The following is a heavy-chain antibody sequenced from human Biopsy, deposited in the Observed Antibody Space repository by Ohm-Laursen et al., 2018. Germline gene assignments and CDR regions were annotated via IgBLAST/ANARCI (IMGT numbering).Heavy chain of an antibody. Sequence: SSVKVSCKASGGTFINYAISWVRQAPGQGLEWMGGIIPMFGTANYAQMFQGRVTMTRDTSKSTVYMELSSLRSADPAVYFCARNTGWYGDLYYFDYWGQGTLVTVSS. CDR2: IIPMFGTA. CDR3: ARNTGWYGDLYYFDY. CDR1: GGTFINYA. D-gene: IGHD6-19*01. J-gene: IGHJ4*02. V-gene: IGHV1-69*05.